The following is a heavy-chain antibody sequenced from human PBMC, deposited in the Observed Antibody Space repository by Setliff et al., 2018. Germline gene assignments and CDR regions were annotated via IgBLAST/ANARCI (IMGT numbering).Heavy chain of an antibody. Sequence: PSETLSLTCTVSGGSISSGDYYWSWIRQPPGKGLEWIGYIYSSGSTYYNPSLKSRVSISVDTSKNQFSLKLSSVTAADTAVYYCARLRGYSSGWYFDYWGQGTLVTVSS. D-gene: IGHD6-19*01. CDR1: GGSISSGDYY. CDR2: IYSSGST. CDR3: ARLRGYSSGWYFDY. J-gene: IGHJ4*02. V-gene: IGHV4-30-4*08.